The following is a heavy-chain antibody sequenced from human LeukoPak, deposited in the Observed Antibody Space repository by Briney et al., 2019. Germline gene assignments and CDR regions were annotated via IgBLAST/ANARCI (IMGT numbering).Heavy chain of an antibody. Sequence: SETLSITCTVSGGSMNSTSYYWGWIRQPPGKGPDWIANIYYSGTTYYNPSLKGRVTISVDMSKNQFSLILRSVTAADTAVYYCARLGYSTGWYNSWGQGTLVTVSS. CDR2: IYYSGTT. CDR1: GGSMNSTSYY. D-gene: IGHD6-25*01. V-gene: IGHV4-39*01. J-gene: IGHJ5*01. CDR3: ARLGYSTGWYNS.